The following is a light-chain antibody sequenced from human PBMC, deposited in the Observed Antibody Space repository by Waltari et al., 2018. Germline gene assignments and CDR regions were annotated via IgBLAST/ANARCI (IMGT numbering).Light chain of an antibody. CDR2: AAS. V-gene: IGKV1-39*01. J-gene: IGKJ2*01. CDR1: QSISKY. Sequence: DVQMTQSPASLSASVGARGTITCRASQSISKYVNWYQQKAGKAPKLLIYAASSLQSGVPSRFSGSGSGTDFTLTVSSLQPEDFATYYCQQSYSTPRTFGQGTKLEIK. CDR3: QQSYSTPRT.